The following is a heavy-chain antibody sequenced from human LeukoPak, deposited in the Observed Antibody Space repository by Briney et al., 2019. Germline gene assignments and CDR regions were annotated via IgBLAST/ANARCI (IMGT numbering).Heavy chain of an antibody. V-gene: IGHV1-69*05. CDR3: ARREDFWSGYYD. D-gene: IGHD3-3*01. CDR1: GGTFSSYA. Sequence: SVKVSCKASGGTFSSYAISWVRQAPGQGLEWMGGIIPIFGTANYAQKFQGRVTITTDESTSTAYMELSSLRSEDTAVYYCARREDFWSGYYDWGQGTLVTVSS. CDR2: IIPIFGTA. J-gene: IGHJ4*02.